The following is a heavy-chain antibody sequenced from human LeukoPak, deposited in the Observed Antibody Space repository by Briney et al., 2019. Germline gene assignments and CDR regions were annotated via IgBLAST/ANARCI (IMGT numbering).Heavy chain of an antibody. CDR2: INPSGGST. CDR1: GYTFTSYY. V-gene: IGHV1-46*01. D-gene: IGHD5-12*01. J-gene: IGHJ4*02. Sequence: GASVKVSCKASGYTFTSYYIHWVRQAPGQGLEWMGMINPSGGSTTYAQKFQGRVTLTRDMSTSTVNMELSSLRSEDTAVYYCARDVRPATQWASGYSGYGKQYYFDYWGQGTLVTVS. CDR3: ARDVRPATQWASGYSGYGKQYYFDY.